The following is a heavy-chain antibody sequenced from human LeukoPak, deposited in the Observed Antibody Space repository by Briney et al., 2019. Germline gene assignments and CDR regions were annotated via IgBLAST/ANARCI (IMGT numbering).Heavy chain of an antibody. J-gene: IGHJ4*02. CDR3: ARKGPYYDY. CDR1: GYTFTDYY. V-gene: IGHV1-2*02. Sequence: ASVKVSCKASGYTFTDYYIHWVRQAPGQGLEWIGWINPYNGGTKYAQKFQGRVTMTRDTSISTAYMELSSLASDDTAVYYCARKGPYYDYWGQGTLVTVSS. CDR2: INPYNGGT.